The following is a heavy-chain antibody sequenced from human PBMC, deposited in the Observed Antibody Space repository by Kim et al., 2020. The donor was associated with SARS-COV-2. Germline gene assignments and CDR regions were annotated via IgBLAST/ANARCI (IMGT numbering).Heavy chain of an antibody. CDR1: GYTFTSYY. D-gene: IGHD3-22*01. CDR2: INPSGGST. Sequence: ASVKVSCKASGYTFTSYYMHWVRQAPGQGLEWMGIINPSGGSTSYAQKFQGRVTMTRDTSTSTVYMELSSLRSEDTAVYYCATLTDSSGYYSYYYYGMDVWGQGTTVTVSS. CDR3: ATLTDSSGYYSYYYYGMDV. J-gene: IGHJ6*02. V-gene: IGHV1-46*01.